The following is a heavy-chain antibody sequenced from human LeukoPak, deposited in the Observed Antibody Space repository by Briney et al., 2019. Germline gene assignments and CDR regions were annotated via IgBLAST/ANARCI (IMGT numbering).Heavy chain of an antibody. J-gene: IGHJ4*02. CDR1: GGSISSSSYY. CDR2: IYYSGST. D-gene: IGHD6-13*01. Sequence: PSGTLSLTCTVSGGSISSSSYYWGWIRQPPGKGLDWIGSIYYSGSTYYNPSLKSRVTISVDTSKNQFSLKLSSVNAADTAVYYCARQNSGFIAAAGRFDYWGQGTLVTVSS. V-gene: IGHV4-39*01. CDR3: ARQNSGFIAAAGRFDY.